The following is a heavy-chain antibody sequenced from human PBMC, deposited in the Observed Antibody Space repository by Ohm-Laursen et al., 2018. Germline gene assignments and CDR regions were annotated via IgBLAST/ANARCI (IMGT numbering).Heavy chain of an antibody. Sequence: TLSLTCTVSGGSISSYYWSWIRQPPGKGLEWIGYIYYSGSTNYNPSLKSRVTISVDTSKNQFSLKLSSVTAADTAVYYCARSWEYSSGWRAIGRAFDIWGQGTMVTVSS. D-gene: IGHD6-19*01. CDR1: GGSISSYY. CDR2: IYYSGST. J-gene: IGHJ3*02. CDR3: ARSWEYSSGWRAIGRAFDI. V-gene: IGHV4-59*01.